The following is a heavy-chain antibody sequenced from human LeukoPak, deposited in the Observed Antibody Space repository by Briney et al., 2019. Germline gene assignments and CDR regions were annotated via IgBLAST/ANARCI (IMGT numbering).Heavy chain of an antibody. CDR3: AKGAFGCSSTSCYPYYYYGMDV. J-gene: IGHJ6*04. D-gene: IGHD2-2*01. CDR2: ISYDGSNK. CDR1: GFTFSSYA. V-gene: IGHV3-30*04. Sequence: RSLRLSCAASGFTFSSYAMHWVRQAPGKGLEWVAVISYDGSNKYYADSVKGRFTISRDNSKNTLYLQMNSLRAEDTAVYYCAKGAFGCSSTSCYPYYYYGMDVWGKGTTVTVSS.